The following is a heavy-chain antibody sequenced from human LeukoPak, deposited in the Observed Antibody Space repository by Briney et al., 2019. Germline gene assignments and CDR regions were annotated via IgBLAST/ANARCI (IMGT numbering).Heavy chain of an antibody. J-gene: IGHJ5*02. CDR2: INWNGGST. CDR3: AKGGTVRGFDP. Sequence: PGGSLRLSCAASGFTFDDYGMNWVRQPPGKGLEWVCNINWNGGSTSYADSLKGRLTISRDNAKSSLYLQMNSLRAEDTAVYYCAKGGTVRGFDPWGQGTLVTVSS. D-gene: IGHD4-11*01. CDR1: GFTFDDYG. V-gene: IGHV3-20*04.